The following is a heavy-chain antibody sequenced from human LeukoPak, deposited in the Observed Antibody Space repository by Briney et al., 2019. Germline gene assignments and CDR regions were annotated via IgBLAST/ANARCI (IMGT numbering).Heavy chain of an antibody. D-gene: IGHD1-26*01. CDR3: ARDYSGKYTIDY. CDR2: IAHDGSNK. Sequence: GRSLRLSCAASGFTFSSHGMHWVRQAPGKGLEWVAVIAHDGSNKDYADSVKGRITISRDNSKDTLYHQMNSLRTEDTAVYYCARDYSGKYTIDYWGQGTLVTVSS. CDR1: GFTFSSHG. V-gene: IGHV3-30*04. J-gene: IGHJ4*02.